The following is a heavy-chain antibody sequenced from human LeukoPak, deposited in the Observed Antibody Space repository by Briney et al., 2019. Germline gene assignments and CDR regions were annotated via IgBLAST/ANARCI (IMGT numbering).Heavy chain of an antibody. CDR2: ISGSGGST. J-gene: IGHJ4*02. CDR1: GFTFSSYG. D-gene: IGHD3/OR15-3a*01. Sequence: AGGSLRLSCAASGFTFSSYGMSWVRQAPGKGLEWVSAISGSGGSTYYADSVKGRFTISRDNAKDSLYLQMNSLRAEDTAVYYCARDITHGLGGGFDYWGQGTLVTVSS. V-gene: IGHV3-23*01. CDR3: ARDITHGLGGGFDY.